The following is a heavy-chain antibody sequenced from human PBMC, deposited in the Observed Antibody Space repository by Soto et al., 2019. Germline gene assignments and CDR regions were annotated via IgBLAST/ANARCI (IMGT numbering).Heavy chain of an antibody. CDR3: ARDSSSTTVISTFDY. V-gene: IGHV3-21*06. Sequence: EVQLVESGGGLVKPGGSLRLSCAASGFTFNTDTMNWVRQAPGKGLEWVSSITSSSTYIYYADSVKGRFTISRDNAKNSLYLQMNSLSAEDTAVYYCARDSSSTTVISTFDYWGQGTLVTVSS. D-gene: IGHD4-17*01. CDR2: ITSSSTYI. J-gene: IGHJ4*02. CDR1: GFTFNTDT.